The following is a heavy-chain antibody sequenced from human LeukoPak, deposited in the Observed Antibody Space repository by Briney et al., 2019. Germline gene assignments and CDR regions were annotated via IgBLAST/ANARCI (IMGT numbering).Heavy chain of an antibody. Sequence: GGSLRLSCAASGFTFSSYGMHWVRQAPGKGLEWVAVISYDGSNKYYADSVKGRFTISRDNSKNTLYLQMNSLRAEDTAVYYCAKDYCHDYGDYGTDYWGQGTLVTVSS. J-gene: IGHJ4*02. V-gene: IGHV3-30*18. D-gene: IGHD4-17*01. CDR3: AKDYCHDYGDYGTDY. CDR1: GFTFSSYG. CDR2: ISYDGSNK.